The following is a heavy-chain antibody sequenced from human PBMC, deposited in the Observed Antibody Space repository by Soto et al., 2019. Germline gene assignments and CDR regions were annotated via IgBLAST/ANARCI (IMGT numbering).Heavy chain of an antibody. V-gene: IGHV3-9*01. Sequence: EVQLVESGGGLVQPGRSLRLSCAASGFTFDDYAMHWVRQAPGKGLEWVSGISWNSGSIGYADSVKGRFTISRDNAKNSLYLQMNSLRAEDTALYYCAKDTSDYVNAFDIWGQGTMVTVSS. CDR3: AKDTSDYVNAFDI. CDR1: GFTFDDYA. CDR2: ISWNSGSI. J-gene: IGHJ3*02. D-gene: IGHD4-17*01.